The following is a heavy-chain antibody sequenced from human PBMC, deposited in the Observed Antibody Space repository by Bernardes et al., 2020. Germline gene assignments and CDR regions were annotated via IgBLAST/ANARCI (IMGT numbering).Heavy chain of an antibody. Sequence: GGSLRLSCAASGFTFSDHYMDWVRQAPGKGLEWVGRTRNKANSYTTEYAASVKGRFTISRDDSKNSLYLQMNSLKTEDTAVYYCASVMITFGGVIVPGAFDIWGQGTMVTVSS. J-gene: IGHJ3*02. CDR3: ASVMITFGGVIVPGAFDI. V-gene: IGHV3-72*01. CDR2: TRNKANSYTT. D-gene: IGHD3-16*02. CDR1: GFTFSDHY.